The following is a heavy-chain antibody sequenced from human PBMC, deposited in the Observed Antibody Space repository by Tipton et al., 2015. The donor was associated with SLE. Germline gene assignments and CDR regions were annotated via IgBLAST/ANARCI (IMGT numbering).Heavy chain of an antibody. CDR2: IYYSGST. CDR1: GGSISTYY. V-gene: IGHV4-59*01. J-gene: IGHJ4*02. CDR3: AGVTEAAYCGGDCYAFDY. D-gene: IGHD2-21*02. Sequence: TLSLTCTVSGGSISTYYWSWIRQPPGKGLEWIGYIYYSGSTNYNPSLKSRVTISVDTSKNQFSLKLSSVTAADTAVYYCAGVTEAAYCGGDCYAFDYWGQGTLVTVFS.